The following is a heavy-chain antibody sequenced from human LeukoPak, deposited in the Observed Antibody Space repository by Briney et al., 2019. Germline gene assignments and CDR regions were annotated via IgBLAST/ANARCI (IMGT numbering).Heavy chain of an antibody. CDR3: ARSRYDSSGYPGY. CDR2: INPNSGGT. V-gene: IGHV1-2*02. Sequence: ASVKVFCKASGYTFTGYYMHWVRQAPGQGLEWMGWINPNSGGTNYAQKFQGRVTMTRDTSISTAYMELSRLRSDDTAVYYCARSRYDSSGYPGYWGQGTLVTVSS. CDR1: GYTFTGYY. D-gene: IGHD3-22*01. J-gene: IGHJ4*02.